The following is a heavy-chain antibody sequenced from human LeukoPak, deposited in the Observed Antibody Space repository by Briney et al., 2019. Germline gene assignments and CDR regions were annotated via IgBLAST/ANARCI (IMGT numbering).Heavy chain of an antibody. Sequence: SETLSLTCAVSGGSFICYHWNWIRQPPGKGLEWIGEINHSGSTNYNPSLKSRVTISVDTSKNQFSLKLRSVTAADTAVYYCARDSTTVVSTPYYFDDWGQGTLVTVS. CDR1: GGSFICYH. D-gene: IGHD4-23*01. CDR2: INHSGST. J-gene: IGHJ4*02. V-gene: IGHV4-34*01. CDR3: ARDSTTVVSTPYYFDD.